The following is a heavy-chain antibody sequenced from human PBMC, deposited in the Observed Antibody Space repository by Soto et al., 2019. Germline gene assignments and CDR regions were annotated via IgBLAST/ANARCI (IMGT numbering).Heavy chain of an antibody. Sequence: GESLKISCKGSGYSFTSYWIGWVRQMPGKGLEWMGIIYPGDSDTRYSPSFQGQVTISADKSISTAYLQWSSLKASDTAMYNSARPSSGYSYGYWPYFAYGGQGTLVT. CDR2: IYPGDSDT. V-gene: IGHV5-51*01. CDR3: ARPSSGYSYGYWPYFAY. D-gene: IGHD5-18*01. CDR1: GYSFTSYW. J-gene: IGHJ4*02.